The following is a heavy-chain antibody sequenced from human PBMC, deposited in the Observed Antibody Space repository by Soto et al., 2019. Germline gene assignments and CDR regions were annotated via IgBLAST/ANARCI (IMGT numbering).Heavy chain of an antibody. CDR3: ARDASITTSYLPY. J-gene: IGHJ4*02. CDR1: GFTFDDYA. CDR2: ISWNSDKI. Sequence: EVQLVESGGGLVQPGRSLRLSCVTSGFTFDDYAMHWVRQAPGTGLEGVASISWNSDKIDYADSVKGRFTGSRDNARNTLYLHMESLRSEDAELYYFARDASITTSYLPYWGQGTMVTVSS. V-gene: IGHV3-9*01. D-gene: IGHD1-1*01.